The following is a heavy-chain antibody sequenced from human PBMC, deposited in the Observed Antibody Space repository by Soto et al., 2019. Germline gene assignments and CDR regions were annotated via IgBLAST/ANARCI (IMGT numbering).Heavy chain of an antibody. V-gene: IGHV4-31*03. CDR1: GGSISSGGYY. CDR3: ARESYCGGDCYDAFDI. J-gene: IGHJ3*02. CDR2: IYYSGST. D-gene: IGHD2-21*02. Sequence: QVQLQESGPGLVKPSQTLSLTCTVSGGSISSGGYYWSWIRQHPGKGLEWIGYIYYSGSTYYNPSLNSRVTISGDTSKNQFSMKLSSVTDADTAVYYCARESYCGGDCYDAFDIWGQGTMVTVSS.